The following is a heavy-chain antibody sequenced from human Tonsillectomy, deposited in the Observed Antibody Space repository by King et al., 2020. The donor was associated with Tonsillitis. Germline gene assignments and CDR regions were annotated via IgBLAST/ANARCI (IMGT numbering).Heavy chain of an antibody. D-gene: IGHD2-2*02. CDR1: GITFSTYA. CDR2: TSSDGTNK. J-gene: IGHJ5*02. CDR3: AKGSASCYTCWFDP. Sequence: VQLVESGGGVVQPGRSLRLSCAASGITFSTYAMHLVRQAPGKGLEWVAATSSDGTNKYYGDSVKGLFTISRDNSKNTLYLQMNSLRVDDTAVYYCAKGSASCYTCWFDPWGQGTLVTVSS. V-gene: IGHV3-30*18.